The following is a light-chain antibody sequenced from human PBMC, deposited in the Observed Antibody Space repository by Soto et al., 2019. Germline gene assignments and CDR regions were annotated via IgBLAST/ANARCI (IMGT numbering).Light chain of an antibody. Sequence: QSALTQPASVSGSPGQSITISCTGTSSDVGGYNYASWYQQHPGKAPKLMIYEVSNRPSGVSNRFSGSKSGNTASLTISGLQAEDEADYYCSSYTISSTYVFGTGTKLTVL. CDR1: SSDVGGYNY. V-gene: IGLV2-14*01. CDR3: SSYTISSTYV. CDR2: EVS. J-gene: IGLJ1*01.